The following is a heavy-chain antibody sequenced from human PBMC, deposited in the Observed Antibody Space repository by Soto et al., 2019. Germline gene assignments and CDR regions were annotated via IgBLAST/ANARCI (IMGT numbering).Heavy chain of an antibody. CDR2: INHSGST. D-gene: IGHD3-10*01. J-gene: IGHJ5*02. V-gene: IGHV4-34*01. Sequence: PSETLSLTCAVYGWSFSGYYWSWIRQTPGKGLEWIGEINHSGSTNYNPSLKSRVTISVDTSKNQFSLKLSSVTAADTAVYYCARALYGSGSYYTVNWFDPWGQGTLVT. CDR1: GWSFSGYY. CDR3: ARALYGSGSYYTVNWFDP.